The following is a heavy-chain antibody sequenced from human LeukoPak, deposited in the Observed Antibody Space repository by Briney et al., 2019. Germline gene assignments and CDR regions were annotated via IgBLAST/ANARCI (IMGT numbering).Heavy chain of an antibody. Sequence: PGGSLRLSCAASGFTFSSYAMSWVRQAPGKGLEWVSAISGSGGSTYYADSVKGRFTISRDNSKNTLYLQMNSLRAEDTAVYYCAKEARDYDILTGYFASLVPNLFDYWGQGTLVTVSS. J-gene: IGHJ4*02. V-gene: IGHV3-23*01. D-gene: IGHD3-9*01. CDR3: AKEARDYDILTGYFASLVPNLFDY. CDR1: GFTFSSYA. CDR2: ISGSGGST.